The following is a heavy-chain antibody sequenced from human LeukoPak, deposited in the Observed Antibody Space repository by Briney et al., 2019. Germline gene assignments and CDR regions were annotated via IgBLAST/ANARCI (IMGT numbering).Heavy chain of an antibody. CDR1: GYSFSDYY. V-gene: IGHV1-2*02. J-gene: IGHJ5*02. CDR3: ARDFGCIRLLGVVIVEDWFDP. Sequence: ASVKVSCKASGYSFSDYYMHWVRQAPGQGLEWMGWVNPNSGDTNYAQKFQGRVTMTVDTSITTAYMDLSGLTSDDTAVYYCARDFGCIRLLGVVIVEDWFDPWGQGTLVTVSS. D-gene: IGHD3-3*01. CDR2: VNPNSGDT.